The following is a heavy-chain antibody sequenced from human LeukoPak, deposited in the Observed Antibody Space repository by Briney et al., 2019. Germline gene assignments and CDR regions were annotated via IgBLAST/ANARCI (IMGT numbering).Heavy chain of an antibody. D-gene: IGHD3-10*01. J-gene: IGHJ4*02. CDR1: GGSISSGVYY. Sequence: PSETLSLTCTVSGGSISSGVYYWSWIRQPPGKGLEWIGCIYYSGSTYYNPSLKSRVTISVDTSKNQFSLKLSSVTAADTAVYYCARDRFMAIDYWGQGTLVTVSS. CDR2: IYYSGST. CDR3: ARDRFMAIDY. V-gene: IGHV4-30-4*08.